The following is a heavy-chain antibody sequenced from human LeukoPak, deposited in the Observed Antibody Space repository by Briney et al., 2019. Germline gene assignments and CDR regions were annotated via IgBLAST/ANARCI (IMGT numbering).Heavy chain of an antibody. V-gene: IGHV3-23*01. J-gene: IGHJ4*02. CDR1: GFTFSSYA. CDR3: AKDLGMGGGNCIGSSCYENPKYYFAY. D-gene: IGHD2-15*01. Sequence: PGGSLRLSCAASGFTFSSYAMSWVRQAPGKGLEWVSAISGSGGSTYYADSVKGRFTISRDNSKNTLYLQMNSLRAEDTAVYYFAKDLGMGGGNCIGSSCYENPKYYFAYWGQGTLVTVPS. CDR2: ISGSGGST.